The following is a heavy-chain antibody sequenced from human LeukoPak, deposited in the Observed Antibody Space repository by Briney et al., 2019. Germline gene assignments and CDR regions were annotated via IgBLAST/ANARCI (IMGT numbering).Heavy chain of an antibody. CDR3: MTGYYLGGAFDI. J-gene: IGHJ3*02. CDR1: GFTFSSYA. D-gene: IGHD3-9*01. Sequence: GGSLRLSCAASGFTFSSYAMSWVRQAPGKGLEWVSAISGSGGSTYYADSVKGRFTISRGNSKNTLYLQMNSLRAEDTAVYYCMTGYYLGGAFDIWGQGTMVTVSS. V-gene: IGHV3-23*01. CDR2: ISGSGGST.